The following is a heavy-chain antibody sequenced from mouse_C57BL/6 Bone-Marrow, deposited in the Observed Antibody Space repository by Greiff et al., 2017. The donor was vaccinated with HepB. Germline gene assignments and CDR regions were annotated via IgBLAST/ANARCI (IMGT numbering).Heavy chain of an antibody. D-gene: IGHD2-2*01. CDR2: IYPYNGVS. V-gene: IGHV1-31*01. J-gene: IGHJ3*01. CDR1: GYSFTGYY. CDR3: ARRGLRREAWFAY. Sequence: VQLKQSGPEPVKPGASVKISCKASGYSFTGYYMHWVKQSHGNILDWIGYIYPYNGVSSYNQKFKGKATLTVDKSSSTAYMELRSLTSEDSAVYYCARRGLRREAWFAYWGQGTLVTVSA.